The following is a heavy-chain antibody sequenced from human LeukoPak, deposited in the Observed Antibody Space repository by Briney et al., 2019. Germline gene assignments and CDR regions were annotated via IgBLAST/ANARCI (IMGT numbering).Heavy chain of an antibody. CDR2: IRYDGSNK. Sequence: GGSLRLSCAASGFTFSSYGMHWVRQAPGKGLEWVAFIRYDGSNKYYADSVKGRFTISRDNSKNTLYPQMNSLRAEDTAVYYCAKTAERYCSSTSCYYYYYMDVWGKGTTVTVSS. D-gene: IGHD2-2*01. V-gene: IGHV3-30*02. J-gene: IGHJ6*03. CDR1: GFTFSSYG. CDR3: AKTAERYCSSTSCYYYYYMDV.